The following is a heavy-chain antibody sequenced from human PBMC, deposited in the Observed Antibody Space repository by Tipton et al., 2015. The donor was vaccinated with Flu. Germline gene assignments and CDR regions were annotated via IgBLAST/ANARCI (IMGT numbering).Heavy chain of an antibody. J-gene: IGHJ2*01. D-gene: IGHD3-9*01. CDR1: GFTFSYYE. Sequence: SLRLSCAASGFTFSYYEMNWVRQAPGKGLEWVAYISSSANAIYYADSVKGRFTISRDNAKNSLYLQMNSLRAEDTAIYFCARDHPEYVDNPQWYFDLWGRGTLADVSS. CDR2: ISSSANAI. CDR3: ARDHPEYVDNPQWYFDL. V-gene: IGHV3-48*03.